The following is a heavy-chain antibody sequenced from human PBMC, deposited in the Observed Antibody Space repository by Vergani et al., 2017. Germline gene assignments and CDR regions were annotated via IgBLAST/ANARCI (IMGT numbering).Heavy chain of an antibody. Sequence: EVQLVESGGGLVKPGGSLRLSCAASGFTFSSYSMNWVRQAPGKGLEWVSSISSSSSYIYYADSVKGRFTISRDNAKNSLYLQMNSLRAEDTALYYCAKVGLSGAFDIWGQGTMVTVSS. J-gene: IGHJ3*02. CDR3: AKVGLSGAFDI. V-gene: IGHV3-21*04. D-gene: IGHD6-25*01. CDR1: GFTFSSYS. CDR2: ISSSSSYI.